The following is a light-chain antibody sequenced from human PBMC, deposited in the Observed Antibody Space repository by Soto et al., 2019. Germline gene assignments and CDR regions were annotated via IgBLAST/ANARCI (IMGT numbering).Light chain of an antibody. CDR1: SSNIGSYNF. CDR2: EAT. Sequence: SALTQPASVSGSPGQSITISCTGTSSNIGSYNFVSWYQQRPGRAPKLMIFEATKRPSGVPPRFSGSKSGNTASLTISGLQAEDAADYSCCSYAGTSSWVFGGGTQLTVL. V-gene: IGLV2-23*01. J-gene: IGLJ3*02. CDR3: CSYAGTSSWV.